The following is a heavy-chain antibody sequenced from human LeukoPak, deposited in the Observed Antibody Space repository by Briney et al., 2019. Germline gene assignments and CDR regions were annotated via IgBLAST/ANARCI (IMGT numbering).Heavy chain of an antibody. CDR3: ARQPDHGDQIFDY. Sequence: SETLSLTCTVSGGSINTYYWTWIRQPPGKGLEWIGCVSSTGATNYNPSLKSRVTMSLDTSQKQFSLKLTSVTAADTAVYYWARQPDHGDQIFDYWGQGTLVTVSS. CDR1: GGSINTYY. V-gene: IGHV4-59*08. J-gene: IGHJ4*02. CDR2: VSSTGAT. D-gene: IGHD4-17*01.